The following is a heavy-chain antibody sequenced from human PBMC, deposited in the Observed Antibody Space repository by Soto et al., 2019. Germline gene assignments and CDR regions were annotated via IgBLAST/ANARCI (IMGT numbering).Heavy chain of an antibody. J-gene: IGHJ5*02. D-gene: IGHD6-13*01. CDR1: GYTFTENQ. V-gene: IGHV1-2*02. Sequence: ASVKVSCKASGYTFTENQIHWLRRAPGQRLQWLGRIDPKSGDTTFAPTFQGRVTMTRDTSTNTAYLELTRLTSDDTAIYYCARRHFFCYISWCFDHCG. CDR2: IDPKSGDT. CDR3: ARRHFFCYISWCFDH.